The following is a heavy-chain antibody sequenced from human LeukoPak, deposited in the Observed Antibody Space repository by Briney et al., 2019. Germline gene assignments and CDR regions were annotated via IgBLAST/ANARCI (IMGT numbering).Heavy chain of an antibody. CDR3: ARDGVVYGQVA. D-gene: IGHD3-10*01. Sequence: SETLSLTCTVSGGSISVGSYYWSWLRQPAGKGLEWIGRIYTTGGNNYNPSLKSRVTISVDSSKNQFSLKLSSVTAADTAVYYCARDGVVYGQVAWGQGTLVTVSS. J-gene: IGHJ4*02. CDR1: GGSISVGSYY. V-gene: IGHV4-61*02. CDR2: IYTTGGN.